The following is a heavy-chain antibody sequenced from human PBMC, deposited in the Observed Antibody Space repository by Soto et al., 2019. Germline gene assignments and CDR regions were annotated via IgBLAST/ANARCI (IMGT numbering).Heavy chain of an antibody. Sequence: GGSLRLSCAASGFTFSSYAMSWVRQAPGKGLEWVSAISGSGGSTYYADSVKGRFTISRDNSKNTLYLQMNSLRAEDTAVYYCAKPPTVAAGWNYYYYGMDVWGQGTTVTVSS. CDR3: AKPPTVAAGWNYYYYGMDV. D-gene: IGHD6-13*01. V-gene: IGHV3-23*01. J-gene: IGHJ6*02. CDR2: ISGSGGST. CDR1: GFTFSSYA.